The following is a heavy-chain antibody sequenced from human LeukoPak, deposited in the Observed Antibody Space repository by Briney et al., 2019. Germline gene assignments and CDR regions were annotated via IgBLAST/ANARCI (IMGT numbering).Heavy chain of an antibody. CDR1: GFTVSDNY. J-gene: IGHJ4*02. CDR2: IYSGGSR. CDR3: ARGYSGWYYFDY. Sequence: GGSLRLSCAASGFTVSDNYMAWVRQTPGKGLEWVSVIYSGGSRQFADSVEGRFTMSRDNPKNTLYLQMNSLRTEDTGVYYCARGYSGWYYFDYWGQGTLVTVSS. D-gene: IGHD6-19*01. V-gene: IGHV3-66*02.